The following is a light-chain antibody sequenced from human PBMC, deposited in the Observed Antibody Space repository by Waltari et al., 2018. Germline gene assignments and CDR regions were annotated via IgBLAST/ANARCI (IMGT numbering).Light chain of an antibody. CDR2: GAS. Sequence: EIVMTQSPANLSVSPGEGATLSCRASQSIRSNLAWYQQRPGQAPRLLIFGASTRAPGIPLRFSGSGSGTEFTLTITSLQSEDCAVYFCQHYATQPLTFGGGTTVEI. J-gene: IGKJ4*01. CDR3: QHYATQPLT. V-gene: IGKV3-15*01. CDR1: QSIRSN.